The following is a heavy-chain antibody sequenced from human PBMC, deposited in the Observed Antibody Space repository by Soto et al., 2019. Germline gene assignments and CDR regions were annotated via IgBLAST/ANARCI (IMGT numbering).Heavy chain of an antibody. CDR3: AALDTARVKTAGY. D-gene: IGHD5-18*01. CDR2: VKQDGSEE. Sequence: EVQLVESGGGLVQPGGYLRLSCAASGYSISTYWMSWVRQAPGKGLEWVANVKQDGSEEYYVDSVKGRFTISRDNAKNSLYLQMNSLRAEDTAVYYCAALDTARVKTAGYWGQGTLVTVS. CDR1: GYSISTYW. J-gene: IGHJ4*02. V-gene: IGHV3-7*01.